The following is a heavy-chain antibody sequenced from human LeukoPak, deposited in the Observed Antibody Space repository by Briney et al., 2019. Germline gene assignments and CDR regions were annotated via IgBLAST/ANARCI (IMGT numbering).Heavy chain of an antibody. D-gene: IGHD3-10*01. V-gene: IGHV4-34*01. J-gene: IGHJ6*03. CDR3: ARAGTLWLPAPYYMDV. CDR1: GGSFSGYY. CDR2: INHSGST. Sequence: PSETLSLTCAVYGGSFSGYYWSWIRQPPGKGLEWIGEINHSGSTNYNPSLKSRVTISVDTSKNQFSLKLSSVTAADTAVYYCARAGTLWLPAPYYMDVWGKGTTVTVSS.